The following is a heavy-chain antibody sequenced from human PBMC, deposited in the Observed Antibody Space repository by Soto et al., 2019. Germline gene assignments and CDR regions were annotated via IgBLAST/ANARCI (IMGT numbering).Heavy chain of an antibody. D-gene: IGHD3-9*01. J-gene: IGHJ4*02. CDR1: GGSFSGYC. CDR2: ITHSGSS. V-gene: IGHV4-34*01. CDR3: ARQGRYFEIWTAYYTEFNFDY. Sequence: SETLSLTCAVYGGSFSGYCCSWSRQPPGKGLEWIGEITHSGSSNYNPSLKSRVTLSVDTSKNQFSLKLSTVTAADTAVYYRARQGRYFEIWTAYYTEFNFDYWRQGTLGTVPS.